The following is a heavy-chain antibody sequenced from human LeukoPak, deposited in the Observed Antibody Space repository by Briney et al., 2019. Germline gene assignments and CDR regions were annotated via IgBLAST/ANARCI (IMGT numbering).Heavy chain of an antibody. Sequence: SVKVSCKASGGTFSSYAISWVRQAPGQGLEWMGRIIPILGIANYAQKFQGRVTITADKSTSTAYMELSSLRSEDTAVYYCARGSRDGYNGGLYFDYWGQGTLVTVSS. V-gene: IGHV1-69*04. J-gene: IGHJ4*02. CDR3: ARGSRDGYNGGLYFDY. CDR1: GGTFSSYA. CDR2: IIPILGIA. D-gene: IGHD5-24*01.